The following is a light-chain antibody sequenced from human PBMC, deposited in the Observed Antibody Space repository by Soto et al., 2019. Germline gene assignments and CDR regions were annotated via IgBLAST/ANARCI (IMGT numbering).Light chain of an antibody. V-gene: IGKV1-9*01. CDR3: QLSYSTLT. Sequence: DIQLTQSPSFLSASVGDRVTITCRASQGISNFLAWYQQKPGKAPNLLIHTAPSLQTGVPSRFSGSGSGTEFTLTISGLQPEDFATYYCQLSYSTLTFGQGTRLEIK. CDR2: TAP. CDR1: QGISNF. J-gene: IGKJ5*01.